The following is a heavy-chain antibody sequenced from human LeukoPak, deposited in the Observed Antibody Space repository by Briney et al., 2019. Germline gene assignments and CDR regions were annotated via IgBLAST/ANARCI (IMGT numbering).Heavy chain of an antibody. V-gene: IGHV3-66*02. D-gene: IGHD3-3*01. CDR3: ARVGGFLDFDY. Sequence: GGSLRLSCAASGFTFSSQAMSWVRQAPGKGLEWVSVIYSGGATYYADSVKGRFTISRDISKNTLYLQLNSLRAEDTAVYYCARVGGFLDFDYWGQGTLVTVSS. CDR2: IYSGGAT. CDR1: GFTFSSQA. J-gene: IGHJ4*02.